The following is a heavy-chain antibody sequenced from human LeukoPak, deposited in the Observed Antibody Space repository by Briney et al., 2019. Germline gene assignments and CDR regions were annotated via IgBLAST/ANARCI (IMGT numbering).Heavy chain of an antibody. V-gene: IGHV4-39*01. D-gene: IGHD5-24*01. CDR2: IYYSGST. CDR1: GGSISSSSYY. Sequence: SETLSLTCTVSGGSISSSSYYWGWIRQPPGKGLEWIGSIYYSGSTYYNPSLKSRVTISVDTSKNQFSLKLSSVTAADTAVYYCASEMATMYYFDYWGQRTLVTVSS. J-gene: IGHJ4*02. CDR3: ASEMATMYYFDY.